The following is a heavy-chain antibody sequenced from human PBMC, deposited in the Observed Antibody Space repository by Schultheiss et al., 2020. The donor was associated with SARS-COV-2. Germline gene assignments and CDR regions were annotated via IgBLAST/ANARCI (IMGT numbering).Heavy chain of an antibody. V-gene: IGHV3-21*01. Sequence: GGSLRLSCAASGFTFSSYTMNWVRQAPGKGLEWVSSISSSSSYIYYADSVKGRFTISRDNAKNTLYLQMNSLRAEDTAVYYCARDQTVVVPAAMRGTDWFDPWGQGTLVTVSS. J-gene: IGHJ5*02. CDR3: ARDQTVVVPAAMRGTDWFDP. D-gene: IGHD2-2*01. CDR2: ISSSSSYI. CDR1: GFTFSSYT.